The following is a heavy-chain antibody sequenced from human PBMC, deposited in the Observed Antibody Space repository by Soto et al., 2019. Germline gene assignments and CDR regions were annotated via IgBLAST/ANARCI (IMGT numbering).Heavy chain of an antibody. D-gene: IGHD5-12*01. J-gene: IGHJ3*02. CDR1: GGSISSGDYY. CDR2: IYYSGSA. Sequence: SDTLSLTCTVSGGSISSGDYYWSWIRQHPGKGLEWIGYIYYSGSAYYNPSLKSRVTISVDTSKNQFFLKLSSVTAADTAVYYCARHMATSTGAFDIWVQGPMVTV. CDR3: ARHMATSTGAFDI. V-gene: IGHV4-31*03.